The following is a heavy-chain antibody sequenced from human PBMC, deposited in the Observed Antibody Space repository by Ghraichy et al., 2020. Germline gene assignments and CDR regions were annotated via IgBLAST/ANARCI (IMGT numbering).Heavy chain of an antibody. J-gene: IGHJ4*02. CDR1: GGSISSSTFY. V-gene: IGHV4-39*01. CDR2: INYRGST. D-gene: IGHD5-18*01. CDR3: ARRDTDISRFDY. Sequence: SETLSLTCTVSGGSISSSTFYWVWIRQPPGRGLEWIGNINYRGSTNYNPSLKSRVTISVDTSKNQFSLRLTSVTAADTAVYYCARRDTDISRFDYWGQGTLVTVSS.